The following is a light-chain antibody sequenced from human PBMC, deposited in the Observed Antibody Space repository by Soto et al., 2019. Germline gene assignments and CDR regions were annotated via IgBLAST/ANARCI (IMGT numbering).Light chain of an antibody. V-gene: IGKV1-27*01. Sequence: DIQMTQSPSSLSASVGDRVTITCRASQGISNSLAWYQQEPGKVPKLLIYDASTLQSGVSSRFSGSGSGTDFNLTITGLQPEYVVTDYYEKYDSAPAAFGPGTKV. CDR3: EKYDSAPAA. CDR2: DAS. CDR1: QGISNS. J-gene: IGKJ1*01.